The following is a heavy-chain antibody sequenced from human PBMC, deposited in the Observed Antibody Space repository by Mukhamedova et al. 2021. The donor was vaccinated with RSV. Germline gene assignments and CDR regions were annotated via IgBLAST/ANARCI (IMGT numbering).Heavy chain of an antibody. J-gene: IGHJ3*02. CDR2: IYYSGST. D-gene: IGHD3-3*01. CDR3: ARELYYDFWSGYPDAFDI. V-gene: IGHV4-30-4*01. Sequence: GYIYYSGSTYYNPSLKSRVTISVDTSKNQFSLKLSSVTAADTAVYYCARELYYDFWSGYPDAFDIWGQGTMVTVSS.